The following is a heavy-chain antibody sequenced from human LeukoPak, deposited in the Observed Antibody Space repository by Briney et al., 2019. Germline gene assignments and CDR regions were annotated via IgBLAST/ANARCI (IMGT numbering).Heavy chain of an antibody. J-gene: IGHJ4*02. CDR1: GGSISSYY. V-gene: IGHV4-59*08. Sequence: SETLSLTCTVSGGSISSYYWSWIRQPPGKGLEWIGYIYYSGSTNYNPSLESRVTISVDTSKNQFSLKLSSVTAADTAVYYCARLVYGSGSYPYYFDYWGQGTLVTVSS. CDR3: ARLVYGSGSYPYYFDY. CDR2: IYYSGST. D-gene: IGHD3-10*01.